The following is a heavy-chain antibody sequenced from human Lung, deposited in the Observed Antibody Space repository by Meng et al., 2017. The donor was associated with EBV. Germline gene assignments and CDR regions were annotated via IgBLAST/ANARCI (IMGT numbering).Heavy chain of an antibody. CDR3: ALFTRSWFNP. Sequence: QLTLKASSQNRGKHTQTLTLTFTSFGFSLRTNEVVVGWIRQHPGKDLEWLAVIYWDDDKRYSPSLKGRLTSTKDTSKNQVVLTLTNMDPVDTATYYCALFTRSWFNPWGQGTLVTVSS. CDR1: GFSLRTNEVV. D-gene: IGHD2-2*01. CDR2: IYWDDDK. V-gene: IGHV2-5*02. J-gene: IGHJ5*02.